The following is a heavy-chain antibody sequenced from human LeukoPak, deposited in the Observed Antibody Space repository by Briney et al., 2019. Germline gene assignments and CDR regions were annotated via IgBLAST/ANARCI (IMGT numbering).Heavy chain of an antibody. V-gene: IGHV3-33*01. CDR1: GFTFSSYG. Sequence: GGSLRLSCAASGFTFSSYGMHWVRQAPGKGLEWVAVIWYDGSNKYYADSVKGRFTISRDDSKNTLYLQMNSLRAEDTAVYYCARASPNYYDFWSGQGGLDYWGQGTLVTVSS. CDR3: ARASPNYYDFWSGQGGLDY. D-gene: IGHD3-3*01. CDR2: IWYDGSNK. J-gene: IGHJ4*02.